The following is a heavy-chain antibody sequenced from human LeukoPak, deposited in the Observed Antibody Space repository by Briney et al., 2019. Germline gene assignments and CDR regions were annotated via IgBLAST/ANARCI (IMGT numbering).Heavy chain of an antibody. Sequence: GGSLRLSCVVSGFTFSSYAMSWVRQAPGKGLEWVSGISGSGGSTYYADSVKGRFTISRDNSKNTLYLQMNSLRAEDTAVYYCAKPRNDAFDIWGQGTMVTVSS. J-gene: IGHJ3*02. V-gene: IGHV3-23*01. CDR3: AKPRNDAFDI. D-gene: IGHD1-14*01. CDR2: ISGSGGST. CDR1: GFTFSSYA.